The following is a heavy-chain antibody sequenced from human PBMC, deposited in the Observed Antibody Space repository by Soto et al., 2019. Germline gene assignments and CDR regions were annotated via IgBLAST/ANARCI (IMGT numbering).Heavy chain of an antibody. Sequence: ASVKVSCKASAYTFTTYGISCVRQAPGQGLEWMGWISGYNGQTNYPQKFRGRVTLTTDTSTSTAYMELRSLRSDDTAMYYCARDNRKELWVEGLNAMDVWGQGTTVTVSS. CDR2: ISGYNGQT. D-gene: IGHD3-10*01. CDR3: ARDNRKELWVEGLNAMDV. CDR1: AYTFTTYG. V-gene: IGHV1-18*04. J-gene: IGHJ6*02.